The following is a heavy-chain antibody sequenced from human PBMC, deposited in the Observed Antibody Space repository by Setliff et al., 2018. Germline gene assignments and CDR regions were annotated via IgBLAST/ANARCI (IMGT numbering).Heavy chain of an antibody. V-gene: IGHV1-18*01. CDR3: ARDGEYSGYDYVPLSDY. J-gene: IGHJ4*02. Sequence: ASVKVSCKASGYTFTNYGINWVRQAPGQGLEWLGWISAYNGNTHYAQKLQGRVSMTTDTSTSTAYMELRSLRSDDTAVYYCARDGEYSGYDYVPLSDYWGQGTLVTVSS. CDR2: ISAYNGNT. CDR1: GYTFTNYG. D-gene: IGHD5-12*01.